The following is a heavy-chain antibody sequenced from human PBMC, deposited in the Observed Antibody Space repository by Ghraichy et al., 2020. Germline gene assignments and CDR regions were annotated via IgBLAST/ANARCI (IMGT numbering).Heavy chain of an antibody. CDR3: ARVLGYCSSTSCPEVSWFDP. V-gene: IGHV4-39*01. CDR1: GGSISSSSYY. Sequence: SETLSLTCTVSGGSISSSSYYWGWIRQPPGKGLEWIGSIYYSGSTYYNPSLKSRVTISVDTSKNQFSLKLSSVTAADTAVYYCARVLGYCSSTSCPEVSWFDPWGQGTLVTVSS. J-gene: IGHJ5*02. CDR2: IYYSGST. D-gene: IGHD2-2*01.